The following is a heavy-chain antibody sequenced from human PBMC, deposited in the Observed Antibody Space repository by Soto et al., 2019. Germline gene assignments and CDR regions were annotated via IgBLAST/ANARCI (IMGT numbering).Heavy chain of an antibody. V-gene: IGHV1-18*01. J-gene: IGHJ3*01. Sequence: QVQLVQSGAEVKKPGASVKVSCKASGYTFTSSGMSWVRQAPGQGLEWMGWISAPTGSSEYAQRFQGSVTMPTDRSTSTAYMELRSLRSDDTAVYSCARAFFYQGSDSRGYSFDAFDFWGPGTLVTVSS. CDR3: ARAFFYQGSDSRGYSFDAFDF. CDR2: ISAPTGSS. CDR1: GYTFTSSG. D-gene: IGHD3-22*01.